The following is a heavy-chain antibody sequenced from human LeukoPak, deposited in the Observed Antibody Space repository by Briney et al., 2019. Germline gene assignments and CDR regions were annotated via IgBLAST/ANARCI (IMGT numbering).Heavy chain of an antibody. D-gene: IGHD2-2*01. CDR1: GGSISSSNW. CDR3: ARAPKGEQDILLGPAAIPRGYYYYGMDV. CDR2: IYHSGST. J-gene: IGHJ6*02. V-gene: IGHV4-4*02. Sequence: NPSGTLSLTRAVSGGSISSSNWWSWVRQPPGKGLEWIGEIYHSGSTNYNPSLKSRVTISVDKTYNQFSLKLSSVTAADTAVYYCARAPKGEQDILLGPAAIPRGYYYYGMDVWGQGTTVTVSS.